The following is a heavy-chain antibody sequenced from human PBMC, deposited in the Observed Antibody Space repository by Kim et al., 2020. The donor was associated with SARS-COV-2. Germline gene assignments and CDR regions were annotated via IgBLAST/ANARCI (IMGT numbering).Heavy chain of an antibody. J-gene: IGHJ4*02. CDR3: ARGADGMDGDY. Sequence: TSYADSVEGRFTISRDNAKNKLYLQMNRLRAEDTAVYYCARGADGMDGDYWGQGTLVTVSS. V-gene: IGHV3-74*01. D-gene: IGHD1-26*01. CDR2: T.